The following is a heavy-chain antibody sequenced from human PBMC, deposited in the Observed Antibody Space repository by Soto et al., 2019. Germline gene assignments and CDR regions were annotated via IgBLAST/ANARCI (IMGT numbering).Heavy chain of an antibody. CDR1: GYTFTSYG. V-gene: IGHV1-18*04. D-gene: IGHD6-13*01. CDR3: ARDTHTGYSSSWPDY. Sequence: ASVKVSCKASGYTFTSYGISWVRQAPVQGLEWMGWISAYNGNTNYAQKLQGRVTMTTDTSTSTAYMELRSLRSDDTAVYYCARDTHTGYSSSWPDYWGQGTLVTVSS. CDR2: ISAYNGNT. J-gene: IGHJ4*02.